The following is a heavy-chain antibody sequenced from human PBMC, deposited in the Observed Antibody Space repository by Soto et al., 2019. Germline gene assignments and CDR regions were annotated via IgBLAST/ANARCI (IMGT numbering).Heavy chain of an antibody. Sequence: GESLKISCQGSGYTYINYWIAWVRQMPGKGLEWMGKIDPSDSYAKYRPSFRGHVTISVDTSITTAYLQWTSLKASDTAIYFCARGDYEGNSTDHWGQGTLVTVSS. CDR1: GYTYINYW. CDR3: ARGDYEGNSTDH. D-gene: IGHD4-17*01. J-gene: IGHJ4*02. CDR2: IDPSDSYA. V-gene: IGHV5-10-1*01.